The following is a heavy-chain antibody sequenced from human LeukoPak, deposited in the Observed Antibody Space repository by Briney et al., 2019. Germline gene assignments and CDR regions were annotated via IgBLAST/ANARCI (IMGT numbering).Heavy chain of an antibody. J-gene: IGHJ4*02. D-gene: IGHD5-12*01. CDR3: ATTPGDIVAPQAAAGPDY. CDR1: GYTFTSYY. Sequence: ASVKVSCKASGYTFTSYYMHWVRQAPGQGLEWMGIINPSGGSTSYAQKFQGRVTITTDESTSTAYMELSSLRSEDTAVYYCATTPGDIVAPQAAAGPDYWGQGTLVTVSS. V-gene: IGHV1-46*01. CDR2: INPSGGST.